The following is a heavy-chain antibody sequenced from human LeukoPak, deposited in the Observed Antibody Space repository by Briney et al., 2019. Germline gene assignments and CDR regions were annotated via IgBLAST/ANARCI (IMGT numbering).Heavy chain of an antibody. CDR1: GYTFTSYG. J-gene: IGHJ6*02. CDR2: ISAYNGNT. Sequence: ASVKVSCKASGYTFTSYGINWVRQAPGQGLEWMGWISAYNGNTNYAQKLQGRVTMTTDTSTSTAYMELRSLRSDDTAVYYCARDHCSSTSCYYYGMDVWGQGTTVTVSS. D-gene: IGHD2-2*01. V-gene: IGHV1-18*01. CDR3: ARDHCSSTSCYYYGMDV.